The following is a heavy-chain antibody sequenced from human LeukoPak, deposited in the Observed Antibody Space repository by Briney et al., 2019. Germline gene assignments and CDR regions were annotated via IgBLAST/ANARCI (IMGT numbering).Heavy chain of an antibody. Sequence: ASVKVSCKASGYTFTNYYIHWVRQAPGQGLEWRGLINSSGGSTSYAQKFQGRVTMTRDMSTSTVYMELSSLRSEDTAVYYCARARKSSHFDYWGQGTLVTVSS. CDR3: ARARKSSHFDY. CDR1: GYTFTNYY. V-gene: IGHV1-46*01. J-gene: IGHJ4*02. CDR2: INSSGGST.